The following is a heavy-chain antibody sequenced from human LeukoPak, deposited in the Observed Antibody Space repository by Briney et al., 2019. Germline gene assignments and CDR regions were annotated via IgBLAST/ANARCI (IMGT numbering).Heavy chain of an antibody. Sequence: ASVKVSCKASGYTFTGYYMHWVRQAPGQGLEWMGWINPNSGGTNYAQKFQGRVTMTRDTSISTAYMELSRLRSDDTAVYYCAKLRITIDDAFDIWGQGTMVTVSS. CDR2: INPNSGGT. J-gene: IGHJ3*02. CDR3: AKLRITIDDAFDI. D-gene: IGHD3-9*01. V-gene: IGHV1-2*02. CDR1: GYTFTGYY.